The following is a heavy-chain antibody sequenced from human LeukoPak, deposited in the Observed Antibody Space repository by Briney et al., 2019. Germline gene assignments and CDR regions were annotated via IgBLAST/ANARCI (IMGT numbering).Heavy chain of an antibody. CDR1: GGSIRSYY. D-gene: IGHD5-18*01. V-gene: IGHV4-59*01. J-gene: IGHJ4*02. Sequence: SETLSLTCTVSGGSIRSYYWSWVRQPPGKGLEWIGYVSYSGSTDYNPSLKSRVIISIDTSKNQFSLRLSSVTAADTAVYHCARENDRYGRIDYWGQGTQVTVSS. CDR3: ARENDRYGRIDY. CDR2: VSYSGST.